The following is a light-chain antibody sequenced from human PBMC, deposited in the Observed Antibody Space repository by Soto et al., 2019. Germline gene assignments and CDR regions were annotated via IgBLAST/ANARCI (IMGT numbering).Light chain of an antibody. J-gene: IGKJ1*01. CDR1: QSVSSN. CDR3: QQYNNWPIT. V-gene: IGKV3-15*01. Sequence: EIVMTQSPATLSVSPGERATLSCRASQSVSSNLAWYQQKPGQAPRLLNYGASTRATGIPARFSGSGSGTEFTLTISSLQSEDFAVYYCQQYNNWPITFGQGTKVDIK. CDR2: GAS.